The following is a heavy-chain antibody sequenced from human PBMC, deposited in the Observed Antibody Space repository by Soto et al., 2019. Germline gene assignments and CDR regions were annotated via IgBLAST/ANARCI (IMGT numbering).Heavy chain of an antibody. J-gene: IGHJ5*02. Sequence: SETLSLTCTVSGGSISSPDYYWSWLRQPPGVGLEWIAFIYYIGRTYYNPSLKSRLTMSIDTSKNQFSLKLGSVTAADTAVYYCARTWDDFTSGSYPTGWFGPWGKGTLVTVDS. CDR1: GGSISSPDYY. CDR3: ARTWDDFTSGSYPTGWFGP. V-gene: IGHV4-30-4*01. CDR2: IYYIGRT. D-gene: IGHD3-10*01.